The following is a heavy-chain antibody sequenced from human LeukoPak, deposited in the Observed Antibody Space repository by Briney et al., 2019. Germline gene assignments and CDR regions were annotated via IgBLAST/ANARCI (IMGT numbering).Heavy chain of an antibody. Sequence: SETLSLTCTVSGGXMSDYYCSWIRQPPGKGLEWIGYFDDSGSTNYNPSLKSRVTISVDTSKNQLSLKLNSATAADTAVYYCTRHSRDSGGAFQYWGQGTPVTVSS. D-gene: IGHD4-23*01. J-gene: IGHJ1*01. CDR2: FDDSGST. CDR1: GGXMSDYY. V-gene: IGHV4-59*08. CDR3: TRHSRDSGGAFQY.